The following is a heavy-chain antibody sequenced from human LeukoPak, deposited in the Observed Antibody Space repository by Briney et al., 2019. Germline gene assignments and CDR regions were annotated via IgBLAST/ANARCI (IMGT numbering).Heavy chain of an antibody. CDR3: AKDYGGNSWYFDY. CDR2: ISSNGGST. CDR1: GFTFSSYA. D-gene: IGHD4-23*01. V-gene: IGHV3-64*01. Sequence: PGGSLRLSCAASGFTFSSYAMHWVRQAPGKGLECVSAISSNGGSTYYANSVKGRFTISRDNSKNTLYLQMGSLRAEDMAVYYCAKDYGGNSWYFDYWGQGTLVTVSS. J-gene: IGHJ4*02.